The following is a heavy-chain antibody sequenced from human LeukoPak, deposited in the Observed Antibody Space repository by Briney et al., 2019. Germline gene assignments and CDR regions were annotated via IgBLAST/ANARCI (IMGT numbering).Heavy chain of an antibody. D-gene: IGHD3-10*01. CDR1: GYTFTGCY. J-gene: IGHJ6*02. CDR3: ARVNYYYGSGSYSYYYGMDV. CDR2: INPNRGGT. Sequence: GASVKVSCRASGYTFTGCYMHWVRQAPGQGLEWMGWINPNRGGTGCAQKFQGRVTVARDTSIGTAYMELSRLRSDDTAVYYCARVNYYYGSGSYSYYYGMDVWGQGTTVTVSS. V-gene: IGHV1-2*02.